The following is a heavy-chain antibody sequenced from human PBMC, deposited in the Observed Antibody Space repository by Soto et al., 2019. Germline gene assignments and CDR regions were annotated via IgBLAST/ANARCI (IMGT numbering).Heavy chain of an antibody. J-gene: IGHJ6*03. CDR2: IRSKANSYAT. CDR3: TSEHYYYDSSGYYYYYYMDV. V-gene: IGHV3-73*01. Sequence: GGSLRLSCAASGFTFSGSAMHWVRQASGKGLEWVGRIRSKANSYATAYAASVKGRFTISRDDSKNTAYLQMNSLKTEDTAVYYCTSEHYYYDSSGYYYYYYMDVWGKGTTVTVSS. CDR1: GFTFSGSA. D-gene: IGHD3-22*01.